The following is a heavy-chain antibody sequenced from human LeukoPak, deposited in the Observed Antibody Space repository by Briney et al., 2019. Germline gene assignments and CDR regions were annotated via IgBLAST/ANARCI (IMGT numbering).Heavy chain of an antibody. CDR3: TTGAAIAAHTYYYYYYMDV. V-gene: IGHV3-15*01. D-gene: IGHD6-6*01. CDR1: GFTFSNAW. Sequence: GGSLRLSCAASGFTFSNAWMSWVRQAPGKGLEWVGRIKSKADGRTTDYAAPVKGRFTISRDDSKNTLYLQMNSLQTDDTAVYYCTTGAAIAAHTYYYYYYMDVWGKGTTVTVSS. CDR2: IKSKADGRTT. J-gene: IGHJ6*03.